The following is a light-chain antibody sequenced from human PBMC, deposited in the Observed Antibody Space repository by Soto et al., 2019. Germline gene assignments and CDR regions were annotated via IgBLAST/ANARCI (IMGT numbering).Light chain of an antibody. J-gene: IGLJ3*02. V-gene: IGLV4-69*01. Sequence: QPVLTQSPSASASLGASVKLTCTLSSGHSNYAIAWHQQQPEKGPLYLMKLNSDGSHSKGDGIPDRFLGSSSGAQRYLTIPSLQSEDEADYYCQTWGTGIQVFGGGTKLTVL. CDR3: QTWGTGIQV. CDR1: SGHSNYA. CDR2: LNSDGSH.